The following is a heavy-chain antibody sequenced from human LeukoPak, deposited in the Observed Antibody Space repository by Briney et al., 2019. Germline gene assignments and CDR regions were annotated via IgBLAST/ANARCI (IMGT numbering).Heavy chain of an antibody. Sequence: GGSLRLSCAASGFTVSSNYMSWVRQAPGKGLEWVSVIYSGGSTSYADSVKGRFTISRENSKNTLYLQMNSLRAEDTAVYYCARDISSGYYDAFDIWGQGTMVTVSS. D-gene: IGHD3-22*01. J-gene: IGHJ3*02. CDR3: ARDISSGYYDAFDI. CDR2: IYSGGST. V-gene: IGHV3-66*01. CDR1: GFTVSSNY.